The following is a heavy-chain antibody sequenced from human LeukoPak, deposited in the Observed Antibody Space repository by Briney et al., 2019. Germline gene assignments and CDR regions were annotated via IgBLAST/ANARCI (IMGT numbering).Heavy chain of an antibody. Sequence: PGRSLRLSCAASGFTFSSYGMHWVRQAPGKGLEWVAVIWYDGSNKYYADSVKGRFTISRDNSKNTLYLQMNSLRAEDTAVYYCARGADLVVAAPTYFDYWGQGTLVTVSS. CDR3: ARGADLVVAAPTYFDY. D-gene: IGHD2-15*01. V-gene: IGHV3-30*19. CDR2: IWYDGSNK. J-gene: IGHJ4*02. CDR1: GFTFSSYG.